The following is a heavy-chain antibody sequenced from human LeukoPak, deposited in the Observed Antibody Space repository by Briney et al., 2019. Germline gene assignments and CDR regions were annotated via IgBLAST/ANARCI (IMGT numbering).Heavy chain of an antibody. Sequence: ASVKVSCKVSGYTLTELSMHWVRQAPGKGLEWMGGFDPEDGETIYAQKFQGRVTITADESTSTAYMELSSLRSEDTAVYYCARARTYYYDSSGYYHFDYWGQGTLVTVSS. CDR3: ARARTYYYDSSGYYHFDY. CDR1: GYTLTELS. CDR2: FDPEDGET. J-gene: IGHJ4*02. V-gene: IGHV1-24*01. D-gene: IGHD3-22*01.